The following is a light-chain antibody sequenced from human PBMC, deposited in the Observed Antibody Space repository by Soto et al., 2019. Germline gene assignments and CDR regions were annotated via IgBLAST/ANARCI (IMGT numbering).Light chain of an antibody. Sequence: EIVLTQSPATLSLSPGERATLSCRAGQSVSSYLAWDQQKPGQAPRLLIYDASSRATGIPARFSGSGSGTDFTLTISSLEPEDFAVYYCQQRSNWPLTFGGGTKVEIK. V-gene: IGKV3-11*01. CDR3: QQRSNWPLT. J-gene: IGKJ4*01. CDR2: DAS. CDR1: QSVSSY.